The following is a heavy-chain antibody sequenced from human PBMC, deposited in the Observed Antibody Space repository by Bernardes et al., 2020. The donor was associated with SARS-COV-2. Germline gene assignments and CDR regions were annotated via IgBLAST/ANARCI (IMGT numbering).Heavy chain of an antibody. Sequence: GGSLRLSCAASGFTFSSYAMSWVRQAPGKGLEWVSAISGSGGSTYYADSVKGRFTTSRDNSKNTLYLQMNSLRGEDSAVFYCARDTAAGIDYWGQGTLVTVSS. CDR1: GFTFSSYA. CDR2: ISGSGGST. D-gene: IGHD6-13*01. CDR3: ARDTAAGIDY. V-gene: IGHV3-23*01. J-gene: IGHJ4*02.